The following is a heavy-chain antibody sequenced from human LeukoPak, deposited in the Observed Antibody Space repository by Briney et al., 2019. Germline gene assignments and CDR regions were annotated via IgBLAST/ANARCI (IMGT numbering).Heavy chain of an antibody. CDR3: SRHAIYSDSSSAFDI. V-gene: IGHV5-51*01. D-gene: IGHD6-6*01. CDR2: IYPGDSNT. J-gene: IGHJ3*02. CDR1: GYSFTSYW. Sequence: GESLKISCKGSGYSFTSYWIGWVRQMPGKGLEWMGIIYPGDSNTRYSPSFQGQVTISADKSNSTAYLQWSSLKASDTAMYYCSRHAIYSDSSSAFDIWGQGTMVTVSS.